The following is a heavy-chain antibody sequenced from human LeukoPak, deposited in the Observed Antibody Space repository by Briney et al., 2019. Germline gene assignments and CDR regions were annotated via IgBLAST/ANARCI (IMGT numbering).Heavy chain of an antibody. J-gene: IGHJ5*02. CDR1: GGSISSGGYY. Sequence: PSETLSLTCTVSGGSISSGGYYWSWVRQPPGKGLEWIGYIYHSGSTYYNPSLKSRVTISVDRSKNQFSLKLSSVTAADTAVYYCARDLQTGVGWFDPWGQGTLVTVSS. V-gene: IGHV4-30-2*01. CDR2: IYHSGST. CDR3: ARDLQTGVGWFDP.